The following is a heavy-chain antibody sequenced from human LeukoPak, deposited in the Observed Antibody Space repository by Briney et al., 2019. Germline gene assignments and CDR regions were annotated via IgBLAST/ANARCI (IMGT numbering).Heavy chain of an antibody. V-gene: IGHV3-74*01. CDR2: IDSGGGST. CDR3: AKDLSGSYPKGYYYYYYGMDV. D-gene: IGHD1-26*01. CDR1: GFTFSSHW. J-gene: IGHJ6*02. Sequence: GGSLRLSCAASGFTFSSHWMHWVRQAPGKGLVWVSRIDSGGGSTIDADSVKGRFTISRDNSKNTLYLQMNSLRAEDTAVYYCAKDLSGSYPKGYYYYYYGMDVWGQGTTVTVSS.